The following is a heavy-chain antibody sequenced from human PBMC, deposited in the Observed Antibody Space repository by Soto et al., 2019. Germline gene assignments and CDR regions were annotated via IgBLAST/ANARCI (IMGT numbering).Heavy chain of an antibody. CDR1: GGSIGGSDYY. CDR3: VDMRGQWLPRD. J-gene: IGHJ4*02. D-gene: IGHD6-19*01. CDR2: IYRTGTA. V-gene: IGHV4-39*01. Sequence: QLQLQESGPGLVQPSETRSLTCTVSGGSIGGSDYYWAWIRQPPGKGLEWIGTIYRTGTAYYNPPIKSRVILSVDTSKNQFSLKLFSASATDTATYYCVDMRGQWLPRDWGQGILVTVSS.